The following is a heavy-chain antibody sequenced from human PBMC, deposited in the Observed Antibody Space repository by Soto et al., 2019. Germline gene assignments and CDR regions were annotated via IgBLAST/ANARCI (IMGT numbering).Heavy chain of an antibody. V-gene: IGHV1-2*02. CDR1: GYTVTYNY. J-gene: IGHJ4*02. Sequence: SVKVSCKASGYTVTYNYIHWVREAPGQGLEWMGWINPNGGTNYAQKFQGRVTMTRDTPISTAYMEMSRLRSDDTAVYYCARSLTTLTTLLDYWGQGTLVTVSS. CDR2: INPNGGT. D-gene: IGHD4-17*01. CDR3: ARSLTTLTTLLDY.